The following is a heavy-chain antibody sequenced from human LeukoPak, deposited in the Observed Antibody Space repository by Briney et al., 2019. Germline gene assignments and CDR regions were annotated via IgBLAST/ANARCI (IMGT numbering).Heavy chain of an antibody. CDR2: IIPILGIA. D-gene: IGHD6-19*01. J-gene: IGHJ4*02. CDR3: ATPEGNSGWYNRVGLDY. CDR1: GGTFSSYT. Sequence: SVKVSCKASGGTFSSYTISWVRQAPGQGLEWMGRIIPILGIANYAQKFQGRVTITADKSTSTAYMELSSLRSEDTAVYYCATPEGNSGWYNRVGLDYWGQGTLVTVSS. V-gene: IGHV1-69*02.